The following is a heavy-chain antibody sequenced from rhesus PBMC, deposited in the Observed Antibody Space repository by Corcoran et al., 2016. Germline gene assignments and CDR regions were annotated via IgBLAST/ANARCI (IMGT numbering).Heavy chain of an antibody. CDR2: ISGSSSST. CDR3: ARYRPGFDY. V-gene: IGHV4-65*01. CDR1: GGSISSSNW. D-gene: IGHD1-1-1*01. Sequence: QVQLQESGPGLVKPSETLSLTCAVSGGSISSSNWWSWIRQPPGKGLGWIGYISGSSSSTYSNPSLKSRVTLSADTSKDQFSLKLSSVTAADTAVYYCARYRPGFDYWGQGVLVTVSS. J-gene: IGHJ4*01.